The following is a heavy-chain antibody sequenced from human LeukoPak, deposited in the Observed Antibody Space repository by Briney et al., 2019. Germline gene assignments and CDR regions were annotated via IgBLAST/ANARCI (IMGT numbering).Heavy chain of an antibody. V-gene: IGHV1-69*04. CDR3: ASANGYRYYFDY. Sequence: GASVKVSCKASGGTFSSYATSWVRQAPGQGLEWMGRIIPILGIANYAQKFQGRVTITTDESTSTAYMELSSLRSEDTAVYYCASANGYRYYFDYWGQGTLVTVSS. CDR1: GGTFSSYA. D-gene: IGHD2-8*01. CDR2: IIPILGIA. J-gene: IGHJ4*02.